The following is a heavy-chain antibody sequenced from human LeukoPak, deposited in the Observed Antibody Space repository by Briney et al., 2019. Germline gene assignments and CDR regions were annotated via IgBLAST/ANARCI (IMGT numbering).Heavy chain of an antibody. CDR2: IYTSGSS. CDR3: ARAFGGDTDY. J-gene: IGHJ4*02. D-gene: IGHD3-10*01. Sequence: KPSGTLSLTCTVSGASIRSYYWTWIRQPAGKGLEWLGRIYTSGSSKYNPSLKSRVTMSLGTSKNQFSLKLFSVTAADTAVYYCARAFGGDTDYWSQGTLVTVSS. CDR1: GASIRSYY. V-gene: IGHV4-4*07.